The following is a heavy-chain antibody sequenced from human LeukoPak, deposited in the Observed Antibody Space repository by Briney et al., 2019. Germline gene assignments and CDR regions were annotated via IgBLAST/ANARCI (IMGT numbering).Heavy chain of an antibody. CDR1: GGSFSGYY. Sequence: SETLSLTCAVYGGSFSGYYWSWIRQPPGKGLEWIGEINHSGSTNYNPSLKSRVTISVDTSKNQFSLKLSSVTAADTAVYYCARDTYYYDSSGYYYVHYLDYWGQGTLVTVSS. J-gene: IGHJ4*02. V-gene: IGHV4-34*01. CDR3: ARDTYYYDSSGYYYVHYLDY. CDR2: INHSGST. D-gene: IGHD3-22*01.